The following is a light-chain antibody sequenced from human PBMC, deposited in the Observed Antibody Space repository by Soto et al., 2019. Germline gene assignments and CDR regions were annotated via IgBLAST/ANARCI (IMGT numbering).Light chain of an antibody. CDR2: GNS. V-gene: IGLV1-40*01. CDR1: SSNIGAGYD. CDR3: QSYDSSLSAYV. Sequence: QSVLRHPRSVCWAPGHRVTISCTGSSSNIGAGYDVHWYQQLPGTAPKLLIYGNSNRPSGVPDRFSGSKSGTSASLAITGLQAEDEADYYCQSYDSSLSAYVFGTGTKVTVL. J-gene: IGLJ1*01.